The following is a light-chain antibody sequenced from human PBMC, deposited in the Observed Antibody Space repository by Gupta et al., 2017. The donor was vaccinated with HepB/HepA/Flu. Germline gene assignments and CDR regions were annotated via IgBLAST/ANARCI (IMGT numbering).Light chain of an antibody. CDR2: SVS. CDR1: SSDIGGFDA. Sequence: QSALTQPASVSGFAGQSVTISCTGSSSDIGGFDAVSWYRHYPGKAPELLIYSVSNRPSGVYYRFSGSKSGNTASLTISGLQPEDEAYYYCSSFRTGLTLVVFGGGTKLTVL. V-gene: IGLV2-14*03. J-gene: IGLJ3*02. CDR3: SSFRTGLTLVV.